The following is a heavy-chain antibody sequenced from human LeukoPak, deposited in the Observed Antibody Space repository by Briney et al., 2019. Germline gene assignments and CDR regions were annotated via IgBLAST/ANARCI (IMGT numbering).Heavy chain of an antibody. D-gene: IGHD1-1*01. CDR2: ISYDGSNK. V-gene: IGHV3-30*04. CDR3: ARDQLEPKDAFDI. J-gene: IGHJ3*02. CDR1: GFTFSNYA. Sequence: SLTVSCAPSGFTFSNYAMLGVRQAPAKGLEGVAVISYDGSNKYYAASVKGRFTISRDNSKNTLYLQMNSLRAEDTAVYYCARDQLEPKDAFDIWGQGTMVTVSS.